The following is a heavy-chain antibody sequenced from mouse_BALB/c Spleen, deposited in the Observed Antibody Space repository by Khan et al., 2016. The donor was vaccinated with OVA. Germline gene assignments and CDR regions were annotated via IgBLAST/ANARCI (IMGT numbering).Heavy chain of an antibody. CDR1: GYTFTNYG. Sequence: QIQLVQSGPELKKPGETVKISCKASGYTFTNYGMNWVKQAPGKGLKWMGWINTYTGEPTYADDFKGPFVFSLETSASTAYLQISNLKNEDMTTYFCARISSYWYSDVWGAATTVTVSS. D-gene: IGHD6-2*01. J-gene: IGHJ1*01. CDR3: ARISSYWYSDV. V-gene: IGHV9-1*02. CDR2: INTYTGEP.